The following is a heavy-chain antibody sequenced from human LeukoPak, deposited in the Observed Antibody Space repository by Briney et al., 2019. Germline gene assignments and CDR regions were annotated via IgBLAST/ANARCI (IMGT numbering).Heavy chain of an antibody. CDR1: GFTFSRYA. D-gene: IGHD3-16*02. Sequence: PGGSLRLSCAASGFTFSRYAMPWVRQAPGKGLEWVGLISYDGSNGYYADSVKGRFTISRDKSKNTLYLQMNSLRVEDTAVYYCARGSNSGDLSGLIDYWGQGTLVSVSS. CDR2: ISYDGSNG. CDR3: ARGSNSGDLSGLIDY. V-gene: IGHV3-30*04. J-gene: IGHJ4*02.